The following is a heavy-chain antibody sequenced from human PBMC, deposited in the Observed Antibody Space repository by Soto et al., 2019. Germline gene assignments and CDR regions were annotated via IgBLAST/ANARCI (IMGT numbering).Heavy chain of an antibody. Sequence: EVQLLESGGGLMRPGESLRLSCTGSDFTFSNFVMSWVRQVPGKGLEWLSCITASGGSTYYADSVKGSFSVSRDNSKNTLYLQLNSLEAEDTAVYHCAVHLGQNYYTLDVWGRGTTVHVSS. CDR3: AVHLGQNYYTLDV. J-gene: IGHJ6*02. CDR2: ITASGGST. CDR1: DFTFSNFV. V-gene: IGHV3-23*01.